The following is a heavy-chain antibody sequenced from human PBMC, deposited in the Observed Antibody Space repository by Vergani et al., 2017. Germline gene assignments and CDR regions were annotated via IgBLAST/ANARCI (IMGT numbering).Heavy chain of an antibody. Sequence: QVQLQESGPGLAKPSETLSLTCTVSGGSISSYYWSWIRQAPGKGLEWIGYIYYSGRTNHNPSLKSRVSISVDTSKNQFSLKLSSVTAADTAVYYCARGGYDYVWGSYVYWGQGTLVTVSS. J-gene: IGHJ4*02. V-gene: IGHV4-59*01. D-gene: IGHD3-16*01. CDR1: GGSISSYY. CDR3: ARGGYDYVWGSYVY. CDR2: IYYSGRT.